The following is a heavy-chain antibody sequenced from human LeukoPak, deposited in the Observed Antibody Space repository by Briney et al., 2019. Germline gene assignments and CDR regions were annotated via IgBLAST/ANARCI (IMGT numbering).Heavy chain of an antibody. CDR1: GYTFTSYG. D-gene: IGHD2-2*01. V-gene: IGHV1-18*01. CDR3: ARGSVVPAARTYYGMDV. CDR2: ISAYNGNK. J-gene: IGHJ6*02. Sequence: ASVKVSCKASGYTFTSYGISWVRQAPGQGREWMGWISAYNGNKNYAQKLQGRVTMTTDTSTSTAYMELRSLRSDDTAVYYCARGSVVPAARTYYGMDVWGQGTTVTVSS.